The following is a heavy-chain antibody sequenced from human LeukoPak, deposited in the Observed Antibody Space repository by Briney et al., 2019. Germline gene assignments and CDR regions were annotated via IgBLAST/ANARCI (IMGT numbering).Heavy chain of an antibody. D-gene: IGHD2-15*01. CDR1: GFTFSSYA. Sequence: PGRSQRLSCAASGFTFSSYAMHWVRQAPGKGLEWVAVMSYDGSNKYYADSVKGRFTISRDNSKNTLYLQMNSLRAEDTAVYYCAKDRLKFCSGGSCYPTHAFDIWGKGTMVTVSS. V-gene: IGHV3-30-3*01. CDR3: AKDRLKFCSGGSCYPTHAFDI. CDR2: MSYDGSNK. J-gene: IGHJ3*02.